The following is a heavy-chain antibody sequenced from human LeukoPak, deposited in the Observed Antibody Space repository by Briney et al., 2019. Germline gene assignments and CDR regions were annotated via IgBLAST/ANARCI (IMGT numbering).Heavy chain of an antibody. CDR3: ATALCFGYCSGGSDV. D-gene: IGHD2-15*01. CDR1: GGTFSSYA. J-gene: IGHJ6*02. V-gene: IGHV1-69*13. Sequence: SVKVSCKASGGTFSSYAISWVRQAPGQGLEWMGGIIPIFGTANYAQKFQGGVTITADESTSTAYMELSSLRSEDTAVYYCATALCFGYCSGGSDVWGQGTTVTVSS. CDR2: IIPIFGTA.